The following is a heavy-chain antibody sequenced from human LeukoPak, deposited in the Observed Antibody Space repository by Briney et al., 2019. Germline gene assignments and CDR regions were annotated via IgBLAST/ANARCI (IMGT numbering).Heavy chain of an antibody. Sequence: SETLSLTCTVSGDSISSYYWSWIRQPPGKGLEWMGYINYSGNTNYNPSLKSRVTISVDTSKNQFSLKLTSVTAADTALYYCARVKGLSTFGGIIVRYFDYWGQGTLVTVSS. V-gene: IGHV4-59*01. CDR2: INYSGNT. CDR3: ARVKGLSTFGGIIVRYFDY. CDR1: GDSISSYY. J-gene: IGHJ4*02. D-gene: IGHD3-16*02.